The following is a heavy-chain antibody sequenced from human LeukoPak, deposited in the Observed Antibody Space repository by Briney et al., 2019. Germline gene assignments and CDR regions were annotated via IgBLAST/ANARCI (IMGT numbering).Heavy chain of an antibody. CDR2: INDSGST. J-gene: IGHJ5*02. CDR3: ARWRWRLLVNWFAP. CDR1: GGSLSGYY. D-gene: IGHD2-21*02. Sequence: PSETLSLTCAVSGGSLSGYYWSWIRQSPGKGLEWIGEINDSGSTNYNPSLKSRVTISVDTSKNQFSLKLTSVTAADTAVYYCARWRWRLLVNWFAPWGEGTLVTVSS. V-gene: IGHV4-34*01.